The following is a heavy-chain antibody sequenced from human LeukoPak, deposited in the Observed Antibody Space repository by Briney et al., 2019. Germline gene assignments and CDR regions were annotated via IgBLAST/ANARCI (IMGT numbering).Heavy chain of an antibody. CDR1: GGTFSSYA. CDR2: IIPILGIA. D-gene: IGHD3-22*01. CDR3: ARDQTNDSSGYYYVGYYYYGTDV. Sequence: ASGKVSGKASGGTFSSYAISWVRQAPGQGLEWMGRIIPILGIANYAQKFQGRVTITADKSTSTAYMELSSLRSEDTAVYYCARDQTNDSSGYYYVGYYYYGTDVWGQGTTVTVSS. J-gene: IGHJ6*02. V-gene: IGHV1-69*04.